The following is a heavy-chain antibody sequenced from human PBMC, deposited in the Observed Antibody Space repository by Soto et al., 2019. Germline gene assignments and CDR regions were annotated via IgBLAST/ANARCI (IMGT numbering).Heavy chain of an antibody. J-gene: IGHJ4*02. D-gene: IGHD2-2*01. V-gene: IGHV3-23*01. CDR1: GSTFSNCA. Sequence: EVQLLESGGGLVQPGGSLRLSCAASGSTFSNCAMRWVRQAPGKGLEWVSGISGSGGRTFYADSVKGRFAISRDNSKNTLNLQMNSLRVEDTAVYYCAKEYCSSTSCYGGFGYWGQGTLVTVSS. CDR3: AKEYCSSTSCYGGFGY. CDR2: ISGSGGRT.